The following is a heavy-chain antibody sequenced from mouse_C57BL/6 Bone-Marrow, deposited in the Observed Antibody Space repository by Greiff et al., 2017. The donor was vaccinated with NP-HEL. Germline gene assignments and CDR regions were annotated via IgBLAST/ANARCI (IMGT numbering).Heavy chain of an antibody. V-gene: IGHV7-1*01. J-gene: IGHJ3*01. D-gene: IGHD1-1*01. CDR2: SRNKANDYTT. CDR3: ARDGDYYGIAY. CDR1: GFTFSDFY. Sequence: EVKVVDSGGGLVQSGRSLRLSCATSGFTFSDFYMEWVRHAPGKGLEWIAASRNKANDYTTEYSASVKGRFIVSRDTSHSILYLQMNAMRAEDTAIYYCARDGDYYGIAYWGQGTLVTVSA.